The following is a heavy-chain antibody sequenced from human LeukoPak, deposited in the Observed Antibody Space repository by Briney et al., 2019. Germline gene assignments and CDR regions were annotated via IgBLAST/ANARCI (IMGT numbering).Heavy chain of an antibody. CDR2: MNPNSGNT. J-gene: IGHJ6*03. CDR3: AREGLDTAMVQTYYYYYYMDV. Sequence: ASVKVSCKASGYTFTSYDINWVRQATGQGLEWMGWMNPNSGNTGYAQKFQGRVTMTRDTSISTAYMELSRLRSDDTAVYYCAREGLDTAMVQTYYYYYYMDVWGKGTTVTVSS. V-gene: IGHV1-8*01. D-gene: IGHD5-18*01. CDR1: GYTFTSYD.